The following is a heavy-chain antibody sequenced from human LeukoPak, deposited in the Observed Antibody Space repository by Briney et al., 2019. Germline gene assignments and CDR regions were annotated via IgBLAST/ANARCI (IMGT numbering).Heavy chain of an antibody. V-gene: IGHV3-30*18. CDR2: ISYDGRNK. CDR1: GFTFNNYG. D-gene: IGHD2-2*01. Sequence: SGKSLRLPCAASGFTFNNYGMHWVRQAPGKGLEWVAVISYDGRNKHYPDSVKGRFTISRDISTDTLWLQMDSLRTEDTAVYYCAKGPLRGTAAAIDYWGQGTLVTVSS. CDR3: AKGPLRGTAAAIDY. J-gene: IGHJ4*02.